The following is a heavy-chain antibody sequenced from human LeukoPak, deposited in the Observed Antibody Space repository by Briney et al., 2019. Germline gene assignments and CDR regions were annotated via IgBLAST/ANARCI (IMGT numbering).Heavy chain of an antibody. CDR1: GGTFSSYA. D-gene: IGHD2-2*01. Sequence: SVKVSCKASGGTFSSYAISWVRQAPGQGLEWMGGIIPTFGTANYAQKFQGRVTITTDESTSTAYMELSSLRSEDTAVYYCARQGVPAANYNWFDPWGQGTLVTVSS. CDR2: IIPTFGTA. V-gene: IGHV1-69*05. CDR3: ARQGVPAANYNWFDP. J-gene: IGHJ5*02.